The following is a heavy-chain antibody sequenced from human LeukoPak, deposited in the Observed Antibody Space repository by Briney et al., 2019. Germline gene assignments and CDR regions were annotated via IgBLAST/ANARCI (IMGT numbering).Heavy chain of an antibody. D-gene: IGHD2-15*01. CDR1: GYTFTSYD. CDR2: MNPNSGNT. V-gene: IGHV1-8*01. CDR3: ARTLVAHDDY. Sequence: ASVKVSCKASGYTFTSYDINWVRQATGQGLEWMGWMNPNSGNTGHAQKFQGRVTMTRNTSISTAYMELSSLRSEDTAVYYCARTLVAHDDYWGQGTLVTVSS. J-gene: IGHJ4*02.